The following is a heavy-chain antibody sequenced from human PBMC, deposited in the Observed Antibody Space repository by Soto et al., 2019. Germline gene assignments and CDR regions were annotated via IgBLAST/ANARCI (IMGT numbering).Heavy chain of an antibody. Sequence: RGSLRLSCVGSGFTFSSFWMSWVRRAPGKGPEWVANIKYDGSEEDYVDSVKGRFTISRDNAKNLLFLQMNSLRAEDTAVYYCAKDMFWGQGALVTVSS. CDR2: IKYDGSEE. CDR1: GFTFSSFW. D-gene: IGHD3-10*02. V-gene: IGHV3-7*01. J-gene: IGHJ4*02. CDR3: AKDMF.